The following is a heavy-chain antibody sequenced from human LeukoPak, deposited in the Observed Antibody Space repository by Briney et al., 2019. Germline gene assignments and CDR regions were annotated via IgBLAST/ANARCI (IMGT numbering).Heavy chain of an antibody. CDR3: AREWSAFDI. CDR1: GRTFTEHY. CDR2: IGGTAGNT. Sequence: GGSLRLSCAASGRTFTEHYMHWIRQAPGKGLEWVSFIGGTAGNTYYADPVKGRFTISRDNAKNSLYLQMNSLRAEDTAVYYCAREWSAFDIWGQGTMVTVSS. V-gene: IGHV3-11*04. J-gene: IGHJ3*02. D-gene: IGHD2-8*01.